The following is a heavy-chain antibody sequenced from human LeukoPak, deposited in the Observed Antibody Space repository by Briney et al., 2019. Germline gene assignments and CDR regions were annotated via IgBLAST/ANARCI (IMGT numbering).Heavy chain of an antibody. V-gene: IGHV3-30*18. J-gene: IGHJ4*02. Sequence: RSLRLSCAASGFTFSSYGMHWVRQAPGKGLEWVAVISYDGSNKYYADSVKGRFTISRDNSKNTLYLQMNSLRAEDTAVYYCAKPRREYDFWSGYWFNWGQGTLVTVSS. D-gene: IGHD3-3*01. CDR3: AKPRREYDFWSGYWFN. CDR1: GFTFSSYG. CDR2: ISYDGSNK.